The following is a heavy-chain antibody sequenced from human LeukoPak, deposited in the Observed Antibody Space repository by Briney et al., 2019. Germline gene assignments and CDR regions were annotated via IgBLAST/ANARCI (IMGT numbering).Heavy chain of an antibody. V-gene: IGHV3-23*01. CDR1: GFTFSSYA. J-gene: IGHJ4*02. CDR2: ISGSGGNT. Sequence: PGGSLRLSCAASGFTFSSYAMSWVRQAPGKGLEWVSGISGSGGNTDYADSVKGRFTISRDNSKNTLYLQMNSLRAEDTAVYYCAKGLPRIVAVIIFDYWGQGTLVTVSS. CDR3: AKGLPRIVAVIIFDY. D-gene: IGHD3-22*01.